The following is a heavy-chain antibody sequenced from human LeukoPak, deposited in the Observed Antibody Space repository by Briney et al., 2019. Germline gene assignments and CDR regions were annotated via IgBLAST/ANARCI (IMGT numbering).Heavy chain of an antibody. CDR3: ARVRYYYYGMDV. Sequence: SETLSLTCTVSGYSISSGYYWGWIRQPPGKGLEWIGSIYHSGSTYYNPSLKSRVTISVDTSKNQFSLKLSSVTAADTAVYYCARVRYYYYGMDVWGQGTTLTVSS. J-gene: IGHJ6*02. CDR2: IYHSGST. V-gene: IGHV4-38-2*02. CDR1: GYSISSGYY.